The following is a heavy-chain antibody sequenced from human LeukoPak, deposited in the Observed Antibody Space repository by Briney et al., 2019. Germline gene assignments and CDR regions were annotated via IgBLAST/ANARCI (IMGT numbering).Heavy chain of an antibody. CDR3: ARGGSGSWYFDY. V-gene: IGHV3-30-3*01. CDR2: ISYDGSNK. Sequence: GGSLRLSCAASGFTFSSYAMHWVRQAPGKGLEWVAAISYDGSNKNYADSVKGRFTISRDNSKNTLYLQMNSLRAEDTAVYYCARGGSGSWYFDYWGQGALVTVSS. J-gene: IGHJ4*02. D-gene: IGHD6-13*01. CDR1: GFTFSSYA.